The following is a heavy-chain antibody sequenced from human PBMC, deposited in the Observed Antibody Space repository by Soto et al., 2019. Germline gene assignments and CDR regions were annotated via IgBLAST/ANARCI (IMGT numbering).Heavy chain of an antibody. CDR3: ARAWWELPFLRVPYYGMDV. CDR2: IWYDGSNK. V-gene: IGHV3-33*01. J-gene: IGHJ6*02. Sequence: AGGSLRLSCAASGFTFSSYGMHWVRQAPGKGLEWVAVIWYDGSNKYYADSVKGRFTISRDNSKNTLYLQMNSLRAEDTAVYYCARAWWELPFLRVPYYGMDVWGQGTTVTVSS. CDR1: GFTFSSYG. D-gene: IGHD1-26*01.